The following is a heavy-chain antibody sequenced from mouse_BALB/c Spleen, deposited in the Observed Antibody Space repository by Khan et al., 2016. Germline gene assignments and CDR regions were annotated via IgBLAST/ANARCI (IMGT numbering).Heavy chain of an antibody. CDR1: GFNIKDTY. V-gene: IGHV14-3*02. D-gene: IGHD2-4*01. CDR3: ASSPYDSDLVFAY. J-gene: IGHJ3*01. CDR2: IDPANGNT. Sequence: VQLQQSGAELVKPGASVKLSCTASGFNIKDTYMHWVKQRPEQGLEWIGRIDPANGNTKYDPKFQGKATITADTSSNTAYLQLSSLTSEDTDGYYCASSPYDSDLVFAYWCQGTLVTVSA.